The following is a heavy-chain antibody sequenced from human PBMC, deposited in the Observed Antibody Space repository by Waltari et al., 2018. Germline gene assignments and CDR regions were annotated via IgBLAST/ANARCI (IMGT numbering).Heavy chain of an antibody. V-gene: IGHV4-38-2*02. Sequence: VPVQESGPGPVKSSVPLFLTLAVPGYPLNHRYFLGRDRQAPGKGLEWIGSIYHSGSTYYSPSLKSRVTISKDTSKNQFSLTLSSVTAADTAVYYCTRDLGQWLIDYWGQGTLVTVSS. CDR1: GYPLNHRYF. CDR2: IYHSGST. J-gene: IGHJ4*02. D-gene: IGHD6-19*01. CDR3: TRDLGQWLIDY.